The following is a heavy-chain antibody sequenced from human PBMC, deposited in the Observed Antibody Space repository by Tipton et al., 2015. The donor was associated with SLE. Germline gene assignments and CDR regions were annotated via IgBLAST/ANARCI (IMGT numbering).Heavy chain of an antibody. J-gene: IGHJ6*02. CDR3: ARGGYGMDV. CDR1: GGSVSSGNYY. D-gene: IGHD3-22*01. CDR2: VYYSGST. V-gene: IGHV4-61*01. Sequence: TLSLTFTVSGGSVSSGNYYWSWIRQPPGKGLEWIGNVYYSGSTDYNPSLKSRVSISVDTSKNQFSLKLNSVTAADTAVYYCARGGYGMDVWGQGATVTVSS.